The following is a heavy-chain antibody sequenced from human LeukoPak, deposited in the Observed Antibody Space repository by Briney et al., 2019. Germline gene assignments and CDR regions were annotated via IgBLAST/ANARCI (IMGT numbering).Heavy chain of an antibody. CDR2: INHSGST. CDR1: GGSFSGYY. CDR3: ASVYGSGRNNWFDP. Sequence: SETLSLTCAVYGGSFSGYYWSWIRQPPGKGLEWIGEINHSGSTNYNPSLKSRVTISVDTSKNQFSLKLSSVTAADTAVYYCASVYGSGRNNWFDPWSQGTLATVSS. D-gene: IGHD3-10*01. V-gene: IGHV4-34*01. J-gene: IGHJ5*02.